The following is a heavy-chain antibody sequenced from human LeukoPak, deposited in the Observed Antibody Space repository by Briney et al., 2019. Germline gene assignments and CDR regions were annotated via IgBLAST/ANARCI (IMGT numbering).Heavy chain of an antibody. D-gene: IGHD3-10*01. Sequence: SETLSLTCTVSGDSISYNYWSWIRQPAGKGLEWIGRISTSGSADYNPSLKSRVTMSADTSKNQFSLQLNSVTAADTAVYYCARVVSATGGSGHVGFDPWGQGTLVTVSS. CDR2: ISTSGSA. V-gene: IGHV4-4*07. CDR3: ARVVSATGGSGHVGFDP. J-gene: IGHJ5*02. CDR1: GDSISYNY.